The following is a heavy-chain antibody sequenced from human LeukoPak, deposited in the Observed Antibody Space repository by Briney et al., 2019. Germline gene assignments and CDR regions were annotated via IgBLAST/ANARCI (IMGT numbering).Heavy chain of an antibody. CDR1: GGSFSGYY. D-gene: IGHD4-11*01. Sequence: SETLSLTCAVYGGSFSGYYWSWIRQPPGKGLEWIGEINHSGSTNCNPSLKSRVTISVDTSKNQFSLKLSSVTAADTAVCYCARGFSNYVRNYYYYYGMDVWGQGTTVTVSS. J-gene: IGHJ6*02. CDR3: ARGFSNYVRNYYYYYGMDV. CDR2: INHSGST. V-gene: IGHV4-34*01.